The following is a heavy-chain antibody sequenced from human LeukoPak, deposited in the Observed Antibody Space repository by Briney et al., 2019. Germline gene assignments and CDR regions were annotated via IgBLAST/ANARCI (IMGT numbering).Heavy chain of an antibody. D-gene: IGHD3-22*01. CDR3: ARVRGIVGD. J-gene: IGHJ4*02. CDR2: IYHSGST. V-gene: IGHV4-38-2*02. CDR1: GYSISSGYY. Sequence: PSETLSLTCTVSGYSISSGYYWGWIRQPPGKGLEWIGSIYHSGSTYYNPSLKSRVTISVDTSKNQFSLKLNSVTAADTAVYYCARVRGIVGDWGQGTLVTVSS.